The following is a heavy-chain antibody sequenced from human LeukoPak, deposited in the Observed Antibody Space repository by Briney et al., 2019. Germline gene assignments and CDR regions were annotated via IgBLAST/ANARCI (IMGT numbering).Heavy chain of an antibody. Sequence: PGGSLRLSCTASGFTFGDYAMSWVRQAPGKGLEWVGFIRSKAYGGTTEYAASVKGRFTISRDDSKSIAYLQMNSLKTEDTAVYYCTRVTARDWFDPWGQGTLVTVSS. CDR1: GFTFGDYA. D-gene: IGHD5-18*01. V-gene: IGHV3-49*04. CDR3: TRVTARDWFDP. J-gene: IGHJ5*02. CDR2: IRSKAYGGTT.